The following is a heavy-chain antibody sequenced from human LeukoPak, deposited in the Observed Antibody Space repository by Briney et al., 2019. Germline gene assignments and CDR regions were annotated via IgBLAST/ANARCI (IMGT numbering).Heavy chain of an antibody. V-gene: IGHV3-21*01. CDR3: ARSGIKMVRGLIIKSPYHMDV. D-gene: IGHD3-10*01. J-gene: IGHJ6*03. CDR1: GFTLSTYT. CDR2: ISSSSSYI. Sequence: GGSLRLSCAASGFTLSTYTMNWVRQAPGKGLEGVSSISSSSSYIYYADSVKGRFTISRDDAKNSLALQMNSLRAEDTAVYYCARSGIKMVRGLIIKSPYHMDVWGKGTTVTVSS.